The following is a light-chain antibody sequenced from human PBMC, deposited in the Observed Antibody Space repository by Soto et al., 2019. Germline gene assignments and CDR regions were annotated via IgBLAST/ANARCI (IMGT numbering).Light chain of an antibody. CDR2: DVS. J-gene: IGLJ2*01. CDR1: SSDVGGYNY. Sequence: QSALTQPASVSGSPGQSITISCTGTSSDVGGYNYVSWYQQHPGKAPKLMIYDVSNRPSGVSNRFSGSKSGNTASLTISGLQAEDEADNYCCSYTSSSPVVFGGGTKVTVL. V-gene: IGLV2-14*01. CDR3: CSYTSSSPVV.